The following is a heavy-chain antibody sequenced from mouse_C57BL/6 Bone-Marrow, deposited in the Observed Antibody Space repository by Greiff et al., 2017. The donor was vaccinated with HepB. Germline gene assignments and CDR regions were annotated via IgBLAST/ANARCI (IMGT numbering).Heavy chain of an antibody. D-gene: IGHD2-5*01. CDR1: GFSLTSYG. CDR2: IWSGGST. Sequence: QVQLQQSGPGLVQPSQSLSITCTVSGFSLTSYGVHWVRQSPGKGLEWLGVIWSGGSTDYNAAFISRLSISKDNSKSQVFFTMNSLLADDTAIYYCARNSYYSNFWFAYWGQGTLVTVSA. V-gene: IGHV2-2*01. J-gene: IGHJ3*01. CDR3: ARNSYYSNFWFAY.